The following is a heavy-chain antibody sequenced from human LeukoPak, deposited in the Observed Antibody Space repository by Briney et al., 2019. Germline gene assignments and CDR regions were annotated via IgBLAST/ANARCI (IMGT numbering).Heavy chain of an antibody. J-gene: IGHJ4*02. D-gene: IGHD5-24*01. CDR2: ISYSGST. Sequence: SETLSLTCTVSGGSISSYDWSWIRQPPGKGLEWIGYISYSGSTNYNPSLKSRVTISVDTSKNQFSLKLSSVTTADTAVYYCARGRDGYNKAYFDYWGQGTLVTVSS. V-gene: IGHV4-59*01. CDR3: ARGRDGYNKAYFDY. CDR1: GGSISSYD.